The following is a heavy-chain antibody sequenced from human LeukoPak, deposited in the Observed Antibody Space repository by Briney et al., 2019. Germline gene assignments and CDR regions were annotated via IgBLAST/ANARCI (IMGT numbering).Heavy chain of an antibody. J-gene: IGHJ5*02. CDR3: ARARLDSRYNWFDP. D-gene: IGHD6-13*01. CDR1: GGSVSSGSYY. V-gene: IGHV4-61*01. Sequence: PSETLSLTCTVSGGSVSSGSYYWSWIRQPPGKGLEWIGYIYYSGSTNYNPSLKSRVTISVDTSKNQFSLKLSSVTAADTAVYYCARARLDSRYNWFDPWGQGTLVTVSS. CDR2: IYYSGST.